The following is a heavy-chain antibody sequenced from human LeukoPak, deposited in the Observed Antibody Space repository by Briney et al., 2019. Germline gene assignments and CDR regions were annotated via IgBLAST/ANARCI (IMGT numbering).Heavy chain of an antibody. V-gene: IGHV1-69*13. CDR2: IIPIFGTA. Sequence: ASVKVSCKASGGTFSSYAISWVRQAPGQGLEWMGGIIPIFGTANYAQKFQGRVTITADESTSTAYMELSSLRSEDTAVYYCARGSPRFLEWLPYLDNWFVPWGQGTLVTVSS. CDR3: ARGSPRFLEWLPYLDNWFVP. CDR1: GGTFSSYA. D-gene: IGHD3-3*01. J-gene: IGHJ5*02.